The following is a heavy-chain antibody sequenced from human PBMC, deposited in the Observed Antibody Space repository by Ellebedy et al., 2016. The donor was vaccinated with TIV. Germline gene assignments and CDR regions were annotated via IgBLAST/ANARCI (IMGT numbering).Heavy chain of an antibody. CDR3: ARHDGSGSYYTTFDY. D-gene: IGHD3-10*01. CDR1: GYTFTNYG. CDR2: ISAYNGNT. V-gene: IGHV1-18*01. J-gene: IGHJ4*02. Sequence: ASVKVSCXASGYTFTNYGISWVRQAPGQGLEWMGWISAYNGNTNYAQKLQGRVTMTTDTSTSTAYMELRSLRSDDTAVYYCARHDGSGSYYTTFDYWGQGTLVTVSS.